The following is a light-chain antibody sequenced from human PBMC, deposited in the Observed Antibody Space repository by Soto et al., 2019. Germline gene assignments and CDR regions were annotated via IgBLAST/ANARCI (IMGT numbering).Light chain of an antibody. CDR1: QGIDRW. Sequence: DIQMTQSPSSLSASLGDKVTITCRASQGIDRWLTWYQQKPRKAPKVLIYAASNLRSGVPSRFNGSASGTQFSLTISSLQPEDLATYYCKQSKSFPLTFGGGTKVEIK. CDR2: AAS. V-gene: IGKV1-12*01. J-gene: IGKJ4*01. CDR3: KQSKSFPLT.